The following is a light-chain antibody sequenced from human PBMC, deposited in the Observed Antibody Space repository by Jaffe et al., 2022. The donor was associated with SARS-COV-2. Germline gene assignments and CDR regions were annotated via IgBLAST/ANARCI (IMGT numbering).Light chain of an antibody. CDR1: QSVSHY. Sequence: EIVLTQSPATLSLSPGERATLSCRASQSVSHYLAWYQQKSGQAPRLLIYDASNRATGIPARFSGSGSGTDFTLTISSLEPEDFAVYYCQQRGNWPPITFGGGTKVEVK. CDR3: QQRGNWPPIT. J-gene: IGKJ4*01. V-gene: IGKV3-11*01. CDR2: DAS.